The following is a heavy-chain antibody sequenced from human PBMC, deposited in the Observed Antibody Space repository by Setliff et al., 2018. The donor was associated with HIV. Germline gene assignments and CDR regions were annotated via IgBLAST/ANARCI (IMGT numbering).Heavy chain of an antibody. CDR3: ARAAAGNTGPFDL. Sequence: SETLSLTCSVSGYVISSGYYWGWIRQPPGKGLEWIGSIYHGGSTYQNPSLRNRVTISIDTWKNQFSLKLRSVTAADTAVYYCARAAAGNTGPFDLWGQGSPVTVSS. CDR2: IYHGGST. V-gene: IGHV4-38-2*02. D-gene: IGHD4-17*01. CDR1: GYVISSGYY. J-gene: IGHJ4*02.